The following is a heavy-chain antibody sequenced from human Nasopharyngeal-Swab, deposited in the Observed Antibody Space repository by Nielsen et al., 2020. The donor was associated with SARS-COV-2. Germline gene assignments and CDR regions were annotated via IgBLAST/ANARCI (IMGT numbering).Heavy chain of an antibody. CDR2: IYSGGST. V-gene: IGHV3-66*01. CDR1: GFTVSSNY. J-gene: IGHJ6*02. Sequence: GESLKISCAASGFTVSSNYMSWVRQAPGKGLEWVSVIYSGGSTYYADPVKGRFTISRDNSKNTLYLQMNSLRAEDTAVYYCARDLNYYGMDVWGQGTTVTVSS. CDR3: ARDLNYYGMDV.